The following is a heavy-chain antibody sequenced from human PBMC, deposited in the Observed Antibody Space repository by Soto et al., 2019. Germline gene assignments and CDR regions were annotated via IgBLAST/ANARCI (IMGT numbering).Heavy chain of an antibody. V-gene: IGHV4-34*01. CDR2: INHSGST. CDR1: GGSFSGYY. D-gene: IGHD3-3*01. Sequence: PSETLSLTCAVYGGSFSGYYWSWIRQPPGKGLEWIGEINHSGSTNYNPSLKSRVTISVDTSKNQFSLKLSSVTAADTAVYYCARGLRYLRVTIFGVVRPYGMDVWGQGTTVTVSS. CDR3: ARGLRYLRVTIFGVVRPYGMDV. J-gene: IGHJ6*02.